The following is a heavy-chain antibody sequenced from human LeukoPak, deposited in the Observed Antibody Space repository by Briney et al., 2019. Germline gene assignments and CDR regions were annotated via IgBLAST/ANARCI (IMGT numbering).Heavy chain of an antibody. Sequence: PGGSLRLSCAASGFTFSSYTMNWVRQAPGKGLEWVSFISTSSSYIYYADSVKGRFTISRDNSKNTLYLQMNSLRAEDTAVYYCAKIADKNYYDSSGYDAFDIWGQGTMVTVSS. J-gene: IGHJ3*02. CDR2: ISTSSSYI. CDR1: GFTFSSYT. D-gene: IGHD3-22*01. CDR3: AKIADKNYYDSSGYDAFDI. V-gene: IGHV3-21*01.